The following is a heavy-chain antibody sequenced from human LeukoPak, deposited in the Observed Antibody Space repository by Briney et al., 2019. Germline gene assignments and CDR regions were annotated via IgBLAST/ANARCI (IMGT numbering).Heavy chain of an antibody. D-gene: IGHD5-18*01. V-gene: IGHV3-53*01. CDR3: ARDPAMAVYYYGMDV. CDR1: GFTVSSNY. Sequence: GGSLRLSCAASGFTVSSNYMSRVRQAPGKGLEWVSVIYSGGSTYYADSVKGRFTTSRDNSKNTLYLQMNSLRAEDTAVYYCARDPAMAVYYYGMDVWGQGTTVTVSS. CDR2: IYSGGST. J-gene: IGHJ6*02.